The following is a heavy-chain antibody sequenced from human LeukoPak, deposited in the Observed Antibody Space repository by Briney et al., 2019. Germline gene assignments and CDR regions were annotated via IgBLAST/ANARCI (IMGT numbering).Heavy chain of an antibody. J-gene: IGHJ5*02. CDR2: ISSSSSYI. Sequence: GGSLRLSCAASGFTFSSYAMNWVRQAPGKGLEWVSSISSSSSYIYYADSVKGRFTISRDNAKNSLYLQMNSLRAEDTAVYYCARDYTGNWFDPWGQGTLVTVSS. CDR1: GFTFSSYA. V-gene: IGHV3-21*01. CDR3: ARDYTGNWFDP. D-gene: IGHD3-16*01.